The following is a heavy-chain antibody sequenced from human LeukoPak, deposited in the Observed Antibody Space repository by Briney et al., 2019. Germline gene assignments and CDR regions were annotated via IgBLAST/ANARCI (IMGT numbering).Heavy chain of an antibody. Sequence: GGSLRLSCAASGFTFSSYAMSWVRQAPGKGLEWVSAISGSGGSTYYADSVEGRFTISRDNSKNTLYLQMNSLRAEDTAVYYCAKEVSGSSWQYYYYYYGMDVWGQGTTVTVSS. CDR2: ISGSGGST. V-gene: IGHV3-23*01. D-gene: IGHD6-13*01. CDR3: AKEVSGSSWQYYYYYYGMDV. CDR1: GFTFSSYA. J-gene: IGHJ6*02.